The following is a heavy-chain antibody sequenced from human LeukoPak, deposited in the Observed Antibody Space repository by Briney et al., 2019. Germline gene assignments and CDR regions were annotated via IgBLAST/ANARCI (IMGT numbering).Heavy chain of an antibody. CDR1: GFTFSSYE. D-gene: IGHD3/OR15-3a*01. V-gene: IGHV3-48*03. CDR2: ISSSGSTI. Sequence: PGGSLRLSCVASGFTFSSYEMNWVRQAPGKGLEWVSYISSSGSTIYYADSVKGRFTISRDNAKNSLYLQMNSLRAEDTALYYCAREGLAFDYWGQGTLVTVSS. CDR3: AREGLAFDY. J-gene: IGHJ4*02.